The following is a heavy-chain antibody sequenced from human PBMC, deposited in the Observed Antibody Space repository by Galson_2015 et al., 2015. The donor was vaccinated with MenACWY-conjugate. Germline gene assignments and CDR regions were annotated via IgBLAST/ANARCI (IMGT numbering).Heavy chain of an antibody. CDR3: ARDSHDFWGGPLARAYYYYGMDV. J-gene: IGHJ6*02. CDR2: ISSSSSYI. V-gene: IGHV3-21*01. Sequence: LRLSCAASGFTFSSYSMNWVRQAPGKGLEWVSSISSSSSYIYYADSVKGRFTISRDNAKNSLYLQMNSLRAEDTAVYYCARDSHDFWGGPLARAYYYYGMDVWGQGTTVTVSS. CDR1: GFTFSSYS. D-gene: IGHD3-3*01.